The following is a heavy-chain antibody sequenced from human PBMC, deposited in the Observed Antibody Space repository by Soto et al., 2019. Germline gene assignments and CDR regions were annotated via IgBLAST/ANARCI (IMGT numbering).Heavy chain of an antibody. CDR1: GGSISSYY. J-gene: IGHJ3*02. CDR2: IYYSGST. V-gene: IGHV4-59*01. D-gene: IGHD5-18*01. CDR3: ARATVDTAMVDDAFDI. Sequence: SETLSLTCTVSGGSISSYYWSWIRQPPGKGLEWIGYIYYSGSTNYNPPLKSRVTISVDTSKNQFSLKLSSVTAADTAVYYCARATVDTAMVDDAFDIWGQGTMVTVSS.